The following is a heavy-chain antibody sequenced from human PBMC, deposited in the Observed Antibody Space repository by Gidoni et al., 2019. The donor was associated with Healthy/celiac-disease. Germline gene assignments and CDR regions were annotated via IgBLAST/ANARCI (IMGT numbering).Heavy chain of an antibody. V-gene: IGHV4-39*01. D-gene: IGHD3-3*01. CDR3: ARHLDPAFWSGPYYFDY. CDR1: GGSISSRSYY. J-gene: IGHJ4*02. Sequence: QLQLQESGPGLVKPSETLSLTCTVSGGSISSRSYYWGWIRQPPGKGLEWIGSIYYSGSTYYNPSLKSRVTISVDTSKNQFSLKLSSVTAADTAVYYCARHLDPAFWSGPYYFDYWGQGTLVTVSS. CDR2: IYYSGST.